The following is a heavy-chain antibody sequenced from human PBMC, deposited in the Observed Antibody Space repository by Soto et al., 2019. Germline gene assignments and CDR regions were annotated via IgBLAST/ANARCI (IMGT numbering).Heavy chain of an antibody. D-gene: IGHD3-10*01. CDR1: GFTFSSYE. Sequence: AGGSLRLSCGASGFTFSSYEMNWVRQAPGKGLEWVSFISSSGSTIYYADSVKGRFTISRDNAKNSLYLQMNSLRAEDTAVYYCVYGYYFDYWGQGTLVTVSS. CDR2: ISSSGSTI. CDR3: VYGYYFDY. J-gene: IGHJ4*02. V-gene: IGHV3-48*03.